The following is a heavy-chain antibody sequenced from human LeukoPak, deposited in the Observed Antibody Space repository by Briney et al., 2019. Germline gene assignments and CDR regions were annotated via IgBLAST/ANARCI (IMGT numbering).Heavy chain of an antibody. V-gene: IGHV3-64*01. Sequence: AGGSLRLSCAASGFTFSSYAMHWVRQAPGKGLEYVSAISSNGGSTYYANSVKGRFTISRDNSKNTLYLQMGSLRAEDMAVYYYARVSYYGSGRSYNQYYFDYWGQGTLVTVSS. CDR3: ARVSYYGSGRSYNQYYFDY. J-gene: IGHJ4*02. D-gene: IGHD3-10*01. CDR2: ISSNGGST. CDR1: GFTFSSYA.